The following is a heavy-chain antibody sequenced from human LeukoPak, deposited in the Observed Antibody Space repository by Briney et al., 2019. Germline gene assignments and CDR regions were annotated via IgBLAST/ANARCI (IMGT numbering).Heavy chain of an antibody. CDR2: ISWDGGST. J-gene: IGHJ4*02. D-gene: IGHD2-2*01. Sequence: PGRSLRLSCAASGFTFDDYAMHWVRQAPGKGLEWVSLISWDGGSTYYADSVKGRFTISRDNSKNSLYLQMNSLRAEDTALYYCAKDIFPYCSSTSCYALGFDYWGQGTLVTVSS. CDR3: AKDIFPYCSSTSCYALGFDY. CDR1: GFTFDDYA. V-gene: IGHV3-43D*03.